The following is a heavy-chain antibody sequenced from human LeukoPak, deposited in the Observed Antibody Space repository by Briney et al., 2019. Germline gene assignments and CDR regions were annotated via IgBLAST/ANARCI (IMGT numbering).Heavy chain of an antibody. V-gene: IGHV3-7*01. CDR1: GFTFSSYW. D-gene: IGHD2-2*01. CDR2: IKQDGSEK. Sequence: PGGSLRLSCAASGFTFSSYWMSWVRQAPGKGLEWVANIKQDGSEKYYVNSVKGRFTISRDNSKNTLYLQMNSLRAEDTAVYYCAKDLEGYCSSTSCPSGYWGQGTLVTVSS. J-gene: IGHJ4*02. CDR3: AKDLEGYCSSTSCPSGY.